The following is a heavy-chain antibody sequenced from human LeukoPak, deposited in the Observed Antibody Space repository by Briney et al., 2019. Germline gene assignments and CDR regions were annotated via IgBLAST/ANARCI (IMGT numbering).Heavy chain of an antibody. J-gene: IGHJ1*01. CDR2: MNPNSGNT. CDR1: GYTFTSYD. Sequence: GASVKVSCKASGYTFTSYDINWVRQATGQGLEWMGWMNPNSGNTGYAQKFQGRVTMTRNTSISTAYMELSSLRSEDTAVYYCARALSAKEGNFQHWGQGTLVTVSS. CDR3: ARALSAKEGNFQH. D-gene: IGHD2/OR15-2a*01. V-gene: IGHV1-8*01.